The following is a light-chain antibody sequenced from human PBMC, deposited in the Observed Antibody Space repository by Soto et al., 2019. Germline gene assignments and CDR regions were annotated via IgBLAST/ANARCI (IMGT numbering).Light chain of an antibody. V-gene: IGKV1-39*01. Sequence: DIQMSQSPSSLSASVGDRVTITCRASQSINSYLNWYQQKSGTAPKLLIYAASTLHTGVPSRFSGRGSGTDFTLTINNLQREDFADYFCQQTYSNLWTFGQGTKVEIK. CDR3: QQTYSNLWT. J-gene: IGKJ1*01. CDR2: AAS. CDR1: QSINSY.